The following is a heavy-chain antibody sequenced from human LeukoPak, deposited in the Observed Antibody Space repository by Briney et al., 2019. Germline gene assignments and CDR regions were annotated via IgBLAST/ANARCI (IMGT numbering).Heavy chain of an antibody. CDR1: GFTFSTYA. CDR2: ISDGGSDT. CDR3: AKALYGDYGRFDY. V-gene: IGHV3-23*01. Sequence: GGSLRLSCAASGFTFSTYAMSWVRQAPGKGLDWVSTISDGGSDTHYADSVKGRFTISSDNSKNTVYLQINSLRAEDTAVYYCAKALYGDYGRFDYWGQGTLVTVSS. J-gene: IGHJ4*02. D-gene: IGHD4-17*01.